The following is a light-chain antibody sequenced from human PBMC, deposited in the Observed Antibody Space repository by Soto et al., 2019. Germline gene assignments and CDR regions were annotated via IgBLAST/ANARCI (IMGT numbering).Light chain of an antibody. CDR1: QSVSSN. Sequence: EIVMTQSLATLSVSPGERATLSCRASQSVSSNLAWYQQKPGQAPRLLIYGASTRATGIPARFSGSGSGTEFTLTISSLQSEDFAVYYCQQYGSSPLTFGGGTKVDIK. J-gene: IGKJ4*01. CDR3: QQYGSSPLT. V-gene: IGKV3-15*01. CDR2: GAS.